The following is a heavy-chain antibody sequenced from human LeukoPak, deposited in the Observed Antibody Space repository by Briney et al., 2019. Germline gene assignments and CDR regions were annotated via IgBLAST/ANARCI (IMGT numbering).Heavy chain of an antibody. V-gene: IGHV4-59*01. CDR2: IYYSGST. Sequence: SETLSLTCTVSGGSISSDCWSWIRQPPGKGLEWIGYIYYSGSTNYNPSLKSRVTISVDTSKNQFSLKLSSVTAADTAVYCCARDRGYCSGGSCYRWFDPWGQGTLVTVSS. CDR3: ARDRGYCSGGSCYRWFDP. J-gene: IGHJ5*02. D-gene: IGHD2-15*01. CDR1: GGSISSDC.